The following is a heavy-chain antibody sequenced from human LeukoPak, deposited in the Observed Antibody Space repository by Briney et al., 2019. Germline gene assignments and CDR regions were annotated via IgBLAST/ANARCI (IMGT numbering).Heavy chain of an antibody. CDR3: ARTANFAAGYYIDY. J-gene: IGHJ4*02. CDR1: GFAFGPQA. Sequence: GGALRLSCTASGFAFGPQAMSWVRQAPGKGLEWVSSISGSSRHKYYADSVKGRFTISRDNAKNSLYLQMNSLRAEDTAVYYCARTANFAAGYYIDYWGQGTLVTVSS. D-gene: IGHD6-13*01. CDR2: ISGSSRHK. V-gene: IGHV3-21*01.